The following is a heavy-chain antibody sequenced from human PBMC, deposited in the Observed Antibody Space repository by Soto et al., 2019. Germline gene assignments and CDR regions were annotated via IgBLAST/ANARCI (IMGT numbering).Heavy chain of an antibody. CDR1: GFTFSMYA. Sequence: GGSLRLSCSASGFTFSMYAMHWVRQAPGKGLEYVSSISTNGGSTHYADSVKGRFAISRDNSKNTVYLQMSSLRAEDTAVYYCAKGEYYYDGSVYYPFDSGGQGPLVPSPQ. D-gene: IGHD3-22*01. V-gene: IGHV3-64D*06. CDR3: AKGEYYYDGSVYYPFDS. J-gene: IGHJ4*02. CDR2: ISTNGGST.